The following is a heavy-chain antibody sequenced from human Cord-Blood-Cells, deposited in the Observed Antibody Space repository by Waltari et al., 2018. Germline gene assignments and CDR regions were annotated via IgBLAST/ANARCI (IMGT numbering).Heavy chain of an antibody. CDR3: ARVDVNSSSWYYFDY. D-gene: IGHD6-13*01. CDR2: IYYSGST. CDR1: GGSISSGDYY. Sequence: QTLSLTCTVSGGSISSGDYYWSWIRQPPGKGLEWIGYIYYSGSTYYNPSLKSRVTISVDTSKNQFSLKLSSVTAADTAVYYCARVDVNSSSWYYFDYWGQGTLVTVSS. J-gene: IGHJ4*02. V-gene: IGHV4-30-4*01.